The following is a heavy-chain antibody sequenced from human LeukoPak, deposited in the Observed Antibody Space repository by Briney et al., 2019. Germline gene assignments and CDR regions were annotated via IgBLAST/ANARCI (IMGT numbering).Heavy chain of an antibody. Sequence: GGSLRVTCSASGFTFSFYAMSSVRQAPGKGLELVAVITISGNTTYFAASVKGPFTISRDNSKNTLYLQMNSLRAEDTAVYYCAKVGGDGDYGLGGQGTLVTVSS. CDR2: ITISGNTT. D-gene: IGHD4-17*01. J-gene: IGHJ4*02. CDR3: AKVGGDGDYGL. CDR1: GFTFSFYA. V-gene: IGHV3-23*01.